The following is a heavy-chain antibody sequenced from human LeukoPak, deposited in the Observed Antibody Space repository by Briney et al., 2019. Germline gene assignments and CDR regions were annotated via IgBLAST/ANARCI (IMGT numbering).Heavy chain of an antibody. J-gene: IGHJ4*02. CDR3: VYYYGSGSVEY. V-gene: IGHV4-39*01. D-gene: IGHD3-10*01. CDR2: FYYSGST. Sequence: PSETLSLTCTVSGGSITSSNYYWGWIRQPPGRGLEWIGSFYYSGSTNYNPSLKSRVTISVDTSKNQFSLKLSSVTAADTAVYYCVYYYGSGSVEYWGQGTLVTVSS. CDR1: GGSITSSNYY.